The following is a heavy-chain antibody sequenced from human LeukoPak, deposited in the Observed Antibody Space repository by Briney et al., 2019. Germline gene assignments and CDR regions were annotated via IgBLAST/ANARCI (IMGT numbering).Heavy chain of an antibody. CDR1: GYTFTSYG. CDR2: MNPNSGNT. Sequence: ASVKVSCKASGYTFTSYGISWVRQAPGQGLEWMGWMNPNSGNTGYAQKFQGRVTITRNTSISTAYMELSSLRSEDTAVYYCARPCTSCYDYYYYMDVWGKGTTVTVSS. V-gene: IGHV1-8*03. J-gene: IGHJ6*03. D-gene: IGHD2-2*01. CDR3: ARPCTSCYDYYYYMDV.